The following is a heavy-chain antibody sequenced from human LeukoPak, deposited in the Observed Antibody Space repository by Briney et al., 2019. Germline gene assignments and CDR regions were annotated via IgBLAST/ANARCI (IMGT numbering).Heavy chain of an antibody. V-gene: IGHV1-46*01. CDR2: INPSTGST. Sequence: VASVKVSCKASGYTFTSYYMHWVRQAPGQGLEWMGIINPSTGSTNYAQKVQGRVTMTTDTSTSTVYMELTSLRSDDTAVHYCARVATISGGKWFDPWGQGTQVTVSS. D-gene: IGHD1-26*01. CDR3: ARVATISGGKWFDP. J-gene: IGHJ5*02. CDR1: GYTFTSYY.